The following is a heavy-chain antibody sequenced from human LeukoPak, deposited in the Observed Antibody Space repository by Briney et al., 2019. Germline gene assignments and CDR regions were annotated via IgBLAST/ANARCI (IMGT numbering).Heavy chain of an antibody. D-gene: IGHD3-22*01. J-gene: IGHJ5*02. V-gene: IGHV1-18*01. CDR3: ARDGSSELITTGGWFDP. CDR1: GYTFTSYG. CDR2: ISAYNGNT. Sequence: EASVKVSCKASGYTFTSYGISWVRQAPGQGLEWMGWISAYNGNTNYAQKLQGRVTMTTDTSTSTAYMELRSLRSDDTAVYYCARDGSSELITTGGWFDPWGQGTLVTVSS.